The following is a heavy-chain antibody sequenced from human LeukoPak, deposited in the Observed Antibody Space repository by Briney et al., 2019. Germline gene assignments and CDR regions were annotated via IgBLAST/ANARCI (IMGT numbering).Heavy chain of an antibody. J-gene: IGHJ4*02. CDR2: IIPIFGTA. V-gene: IGHV1-69*01. CDR1: GGTFSSYA. Sequence: SVKVSCKASGGTFSSYAISWVRQAPGQGLEWMGGIIPIFGTANYAQKFQGRVTITADESTSTAYMELSSLRSEDPAVYYCARSVTTGVYYFDYWGQGTLVTVSS. CDR3: ARSVTTGVYYFDY. D-gene: IGHD4-11*01.